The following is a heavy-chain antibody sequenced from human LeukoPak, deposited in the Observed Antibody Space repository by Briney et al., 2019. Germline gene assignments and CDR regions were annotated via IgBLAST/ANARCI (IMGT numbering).Heavy chain of an antibody. J-gene: IGHJ3*02. CDR2: ISHDGSNK. V-gene: IGHV3-30*14. D-gene: IGHD3-22*01. CDR1: GFTFNSYV. CDR3: ARAGYFDSSGFYAPDAFDI. Sequence: GGSLRLSCAASGFTFNSYVMHWVRQAPGKGLEWVAVISHDGSNKYYADSVKGRFTISRDNSKNTLFLQMNSLRVGDTAVYYCARAGYFDSSGFYAPDAFDIWGQGTVVTVSS.